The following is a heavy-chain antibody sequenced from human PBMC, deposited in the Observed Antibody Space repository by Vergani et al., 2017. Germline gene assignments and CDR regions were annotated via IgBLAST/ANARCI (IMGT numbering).Heavy chain of an antibody. Sequence: QVQLQESGPGLVKPSETLSLTCTVSGGPISSYYWSWIRQPPGKGLEWIGYIYYSGSTNYNPSLKSRVTISVDTSKNQFSLKLSSVTAADTAVYYCARQRAYGWFDPWGQGTLVTVSS. CDR3: ARQRAYGWFDP. CDR1: GGPISSYY. V-gene: IGHV4-59*08. D-gene: IGHD2-8*01. CDR2: IYYSGST. J-gene: IGHJ5*02.